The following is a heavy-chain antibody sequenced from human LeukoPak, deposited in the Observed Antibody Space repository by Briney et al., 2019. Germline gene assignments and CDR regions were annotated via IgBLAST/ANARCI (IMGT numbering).Heavy chain of an antibody. J-gene: IGHJ5*02. CDR3: ARGNGRGSSWSGDH. V-gene: IGHV1-8*02. CDR2: MNPNSGNT. D-gene: IGHD6-13*01. CDR1: GYTFTGYY. Sequence: ASVKVSCKASGYTFTGYYMHWVRQAPGQGLEWMGWMNPNSGNTGYAQKFQGRVTMTRNTSISTAYMELSSLRSEETAVYYCARGNGRGSSWSGDHWGQGTLVTVSS.